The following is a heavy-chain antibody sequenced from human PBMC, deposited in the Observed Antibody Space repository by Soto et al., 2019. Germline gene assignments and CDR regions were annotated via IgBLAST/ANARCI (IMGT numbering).Heavy chain of an antibody. V-gene: IGHV3-48*03. Sequence: EVQLVESGGGLVQPGGSLRLSCAASGFTFSSYEMNWVRQAPGKGLEWVSYISSSGSTIYYADSVKGRFTISRDNAKNSLYLQMNSLRAEDTAVYYCARMRIHPQWDYYYGMDVWGQGTMVTVSS. J-gene: IGHJ6*02. CDR2: ISSSGSTI. CDR1: GFTFSSYE. CDR3: ARMRIHPQWDYYYGMDV. D-gene: IGHD1-26*01.